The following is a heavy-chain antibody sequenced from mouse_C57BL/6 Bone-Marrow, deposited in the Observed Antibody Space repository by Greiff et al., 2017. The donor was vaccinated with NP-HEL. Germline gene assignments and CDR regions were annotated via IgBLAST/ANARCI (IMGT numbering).Heavy chain of an antibody. Sequence: QVQLQQPGAELVKPGASVKLSCKASGYTFTSYWMQWVKQRPGQGLEWIGEIDPSDSYTNYNQKFKGKATLTVDTSSSTAYMQLSSLTSEDSAVYYCARWPAQVLDYWGQGTTLTVSS. CDR2: IDPSDSYT. CDR1: GYTFTSYW. V-gene: IGHV1-50*01. J-gene: IGHJ2*01. CDR3: ARWPAQVLDY. D-gene: IGHD3-2*02.